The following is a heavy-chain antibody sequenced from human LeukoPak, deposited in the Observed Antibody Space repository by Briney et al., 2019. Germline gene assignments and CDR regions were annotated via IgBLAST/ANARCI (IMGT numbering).Heavy chain of an antibody. CDR1: GYTFTSYG. CDR3: ARGYGDYDYYYYMDV. J-gene: IGHJ6*03. CDR2: ISAYNDNT. V-gene: IGHV1-18*01. D-gene: IGHD4-17*01. Sequence: ASVKVSXTASGYTFTSYGISWVRQAPGQGLEWMGWISAYNDNTNYATNLQGRVTMTTDTSTSTAYMELSSLRSEDTGVYYCARGYGDYDYYYYMDVWGKGTTVTVSS.